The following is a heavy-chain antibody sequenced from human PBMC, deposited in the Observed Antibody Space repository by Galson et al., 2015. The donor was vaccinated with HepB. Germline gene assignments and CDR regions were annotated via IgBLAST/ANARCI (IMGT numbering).Heavy chain of an antibody. D-gene: IGHD1-26*01. J-gene: IGHJ4*02. CDR3: AKQAIVGATYFDY. Sequence: LSLTCAVSGGSISSTNWWSWVRQPPGKGPEWIGETYHTGITNYNPSLKRRVTISVDKSKNQFSLKLSSVTAADTAVYYCAKQAIVGATYFDYWGQGALVTVSS. CDR1: GGSISSTNW. CDR2: TYHTGIT. V-gene: IGHV4-4*02.